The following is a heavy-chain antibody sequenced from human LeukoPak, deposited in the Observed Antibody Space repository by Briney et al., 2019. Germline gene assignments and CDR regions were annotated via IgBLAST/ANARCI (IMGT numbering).Heavy chain of an antibody. J-gene: IGHJ5*02. CDR2: ISSNGGST. CDR3: ARGPSRGPSSFDP. Sequence: GGSLRLSCAASGFTFSSYAMHWVRQAPGKGLEYVSAISSNGGSTYYANSVKGRFTISRDNSKNTLYLQMGSLRAEDMAVYYCARGPSRGPSSFDPWGQGTLVTVSS. CDR1: GFTFSSYA. V-gene: IGHV3-64*01.